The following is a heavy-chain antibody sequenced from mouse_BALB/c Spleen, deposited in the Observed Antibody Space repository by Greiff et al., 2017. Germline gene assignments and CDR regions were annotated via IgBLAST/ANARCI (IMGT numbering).Heavy chain of an antibody. CDR1: GFTFKDYY. D-gene: IGHD4-1*01. CDR2: IDPANGTT. J-gene: IGHJ3*01. V-gene: IGHV14-3*02. CDR3: ASLDDSNCGFAY. Sequence: EVQLQQSGAGLVAPGASVKLSCTASGFTFKDYYMRWVNQRPEQGLEWVGRIDPANGTTKYYPKFQGKATITADTSSNTAYLQLSSLTSEDTAVYYCASLDDSNCGFAYWGQGTLVTVSA.